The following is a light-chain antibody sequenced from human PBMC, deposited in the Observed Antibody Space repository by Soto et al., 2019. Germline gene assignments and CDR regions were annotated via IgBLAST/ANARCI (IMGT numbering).Light chain of an antibody. CDR3: QQSYSTPQYT. CDR2: AAS. J-gene: IGKJ2*01. Sequence: DIQRTRSPSSLSASVGDRVTITCRASQSISSYLNWYQQKPGKAPKLLIYAASSLQSGVPSRFSGSGSGADFTLTISSLQPEDFATYYCQQSYSTPQYTFGQGTKVDIK. V-gene: IGKV1-39*01. CDR1: QSISSY.